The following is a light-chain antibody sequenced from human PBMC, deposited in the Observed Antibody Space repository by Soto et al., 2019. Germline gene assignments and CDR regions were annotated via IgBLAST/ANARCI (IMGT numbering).Light chain of an antibody. CDR2: GAS. CDR1: QSVSNNY. Sequence: SFLTQSPFILSLSPWERATLSCRASQSVSNNYLAWYQQKPGQAPRLLIYGASNRATGIPDRFSGSGSGTDFTLTISRLEPEDFAVYYCQQYGSSGTFGQGTEVDIK. J-gene: IGKJ1*01. CDR3: QQYGSSGT. V-gene: IGKV3-20*01.